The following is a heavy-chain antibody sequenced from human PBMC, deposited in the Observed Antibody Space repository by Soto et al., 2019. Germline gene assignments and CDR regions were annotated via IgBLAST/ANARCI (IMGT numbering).Heavy chain of an antibody. CDR2: IWYDGSNK. V-gene: IGHV3-33*01. CDR1: GFTFSSYG. Sequence: QVQLVESGGGVVQPGRSVRLSCAASGFTFSSYGTHWVRQAPGKGLEWVAVIWYDGSNKYYADSVKGRFTISRDNSKNTLYLQMNSLRAEDTAVYYCARAGMEWLVLSAFDYWGQGTLVTVSS. D-gene: IGHD6-19*01. J-gene: IGHJ4*02. CDR3: ARAGMEWLVLSAFDY.